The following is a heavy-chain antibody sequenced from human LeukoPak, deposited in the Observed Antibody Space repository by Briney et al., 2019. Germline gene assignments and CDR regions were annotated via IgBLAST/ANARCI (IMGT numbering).Heavy chain of an antibody. V-gene: IGHV1-69*05. CDR2: IIPIFGTA. J-gene: IGHJ4*02. Sequence: SVKVSCKASGGTFSSYAISWVRQAPGQGLEWMGRIIPIFGTANYAQKFQGRVTITTDESTSTAYMELSSLRSEDTAVYYCASNYYGSGSYHYYFDYWGQGTLVTVSS. D-gene: IGHD3-10*01. CDR3: ASNYYGSGSYHYYFDY. CDR1: GGTFSSYA.